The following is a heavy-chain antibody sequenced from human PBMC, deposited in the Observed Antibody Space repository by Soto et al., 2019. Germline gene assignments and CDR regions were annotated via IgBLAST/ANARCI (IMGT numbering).Heavy chain of an antibody. V-gene: IGHV3-30*18. CDR1: GFTFSSYG. Sequence: QVQLVESGGGVVQPGRSLRLSCAASGFTFSSYGMHWVRQAPGKGLEWVAVISYDGSNKYYADSVKGRFTISRDNSKNTLYLHMNSLRAEDTAVYYYGKLHGDYGPDAFDIWGQGTMVTVSS. J-gene: IGHJ3*02. CDR3: GKLHGDYGPDAFDI. CDR2: ISYDGSNK. D-gene: IGHD4-17*01.